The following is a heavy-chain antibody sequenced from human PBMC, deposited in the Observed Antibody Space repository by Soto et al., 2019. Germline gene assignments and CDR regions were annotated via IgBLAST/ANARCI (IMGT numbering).Heavy chain of an antibody. CDR1: GFTFSSYS. V-gene: IGHV3-48*02. CDR3: ARDRSIVVVVAADYYYYGMDV. D-gene: IGHD2-15*01. J-gene: IGHJ6*02. CDR2: ISSSSSTI. Sequence: EVQLVESGGGLVQPGGSLRLSCAASGFTFSSYSMNWVRQAPGKGLEWVSYISSSSSTIYYADSVKGRFTISRDNAKNSLYLQMNSLRDEYTAVYYCARDRSIVVVVAADYYYYGMDVWGQGTTVTVSS.